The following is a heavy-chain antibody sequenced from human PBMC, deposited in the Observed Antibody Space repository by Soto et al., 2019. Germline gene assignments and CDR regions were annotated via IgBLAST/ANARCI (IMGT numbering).Heavy chain of an antibody. J-gene: IGHJ4*02. CDR2: ISYDGSNK. D-gene: IGHD2-2*01. CDR3: AKDHQPLPHND. CDR1: GFTFSSYG. V-gene: IGHV3-30*18. Sequence: ESGGGVVQPGRSLRLSCAASGFTFSSYGMHWVRQAPGKGLEWVAIISYDGSNKYYADSVKGRFTISRDNSKNTLYLQMNSLRVEDTAVYYCAKDHQPLPHNDWGQGTLVTVSS.